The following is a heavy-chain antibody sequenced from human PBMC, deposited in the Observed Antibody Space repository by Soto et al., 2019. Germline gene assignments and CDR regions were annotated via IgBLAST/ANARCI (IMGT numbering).Heavy chain of an antibody. CDR2: ISSSSSYI. D-gene: IGHD5-12*01. V-gene: IGHV3-21*01. Sequence: EVQLVESGGGLVKPGGSLRLSCAASGFTFSSYSMNWVRQAPGKGLEWVSSISSSSSYIYYADSVKGRFTISRDNAKNSLYLQMNSLRAEDTAVYYCARDHIVATLAYYYGMDVWGQGTTVTVSS. CDR1: GFTFSSYS. CDR3: ARDHIVATLAYYYGMDV. J-gene: IGHJ6*02.